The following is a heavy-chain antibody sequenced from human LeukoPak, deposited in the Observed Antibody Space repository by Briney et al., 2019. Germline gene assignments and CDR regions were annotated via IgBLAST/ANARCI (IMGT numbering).Heavy chain of an antibody. CDR1: GYTLTELS. J-gene: IGHJ5*02. V-gene: IGHV1-24*01. Sequence: ASVKVSCKVSGYTLTELSMHWVRQAPGKGLERMGGFDPEDGETIYAQKFQGRLTMTDDTSTDTAYLELSSLRSEDTAVYYCATEWLGATRGNWFDPWGQGTLVTVSS. CDR3: ATEWLGATRGNWFDP. D-gene: IGHD6-19*01. CDR2: FDPEDGET.